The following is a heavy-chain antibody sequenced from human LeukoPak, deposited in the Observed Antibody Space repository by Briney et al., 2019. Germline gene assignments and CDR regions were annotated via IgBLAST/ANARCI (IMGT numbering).Heavy chain of an antibody. CDR3: AKDAAMITFGGVSDYYYGMDV. CDR1: GFTFSSYG. CDR2: ISYDGSNK. D-gene: IGHD3-16*01. V-gene: IGHV3-30*18. Sequence: PGGSLRLSCAASGFTFSSYGMHWVRQAPGKGLEWVAVISYDGSNKYYADSVKGRFTISRDNSKNTLYLQMNSLRAEDTAVYYCAKDAAMITFGGVSDYYYGMDVWGQGTTVTVSS. J-gene: IGHJ6*02.